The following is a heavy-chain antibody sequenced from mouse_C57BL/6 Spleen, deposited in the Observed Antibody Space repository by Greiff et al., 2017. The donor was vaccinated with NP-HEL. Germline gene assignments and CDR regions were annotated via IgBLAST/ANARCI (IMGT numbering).Heavy chain of an antibody. CDR3: ADYGNYEGFAY. Sequence: VQLQQSGPVLVKPGASVKMSCKASGYTFTDYYMNWVKQSHGKSLEWIGVINPDNGGTSYNQKFKGKATLTVDKSSSTAYMELNSLTSEDSAVYYCADYGNYEGFAYWGQGTLVTVSA. V-gene: IGHV1-19*01. J-gene: IGHJ3*01. CDR1: GYTFTDYY. CDR2: INPDNGGT. D-gene: IGHD2-1*01.